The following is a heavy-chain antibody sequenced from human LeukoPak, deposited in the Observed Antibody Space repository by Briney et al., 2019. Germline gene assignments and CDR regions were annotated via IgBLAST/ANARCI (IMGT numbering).Heavy chain of an antibody. CDR1: GFTFSSYW. CDR3: ARGQTTVTN. D-gene: IGHD4-17*01. Sequence: GGSLRLSCVASGFTFSSYWMSWVGQAPGKGLEWVANIKQDGSEKYYVDSVKGRFTISRDNAKNSLYLQMNSLRAEDTAVYFCARGQTTVTNWGQGPLVTVSS. V-gene: IGHV3-7*03. CDR2: IKQDGSEK. J-gene: IGHJ4*02.